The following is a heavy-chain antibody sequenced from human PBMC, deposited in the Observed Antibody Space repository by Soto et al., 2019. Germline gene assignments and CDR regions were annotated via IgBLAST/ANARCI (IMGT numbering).Heavy chain of an antibody. D-gene: IGHD4-4*01. CDR2: IIPIIGII. Sequence: QVQLVQSGAEVKKPGSSVKVSCKASGGTFSTYTITWVRLAPGQGLEWMGRIIPIIGIINYAQKFQGRVTISADKFTGTAYMELTGLRSDDTAVYYCAGDPDSHYNDSHASSYPWGQGTLVTVSS. J-gene: IGHJ5*02. CDR1: GGTFSTYT. CDR3: AGDPDSHYNDSHASSYP. V-gene: IGHV1-69*08.